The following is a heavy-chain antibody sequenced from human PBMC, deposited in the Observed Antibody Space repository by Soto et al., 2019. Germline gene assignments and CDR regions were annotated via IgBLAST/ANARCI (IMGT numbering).Heavy chain of an antibody. CDR2: MSFDGNSK. V-gene: IGHV3-30-3*01. CDR1: GFAVSSYS. D-gene: IGHD2-21*01. CDR3: TRGRSMSANYDFEY. Sequence: QVQLVESGGGVVKPGTSLRLSCAASGFAVSSYSMHWVRQAPGKGLEWVAAMSFDGNSKYFADSVKGRFKISRDTSNNTWSLEMESLGVEDSALYHCTRGRSMSANYDFEYWGQGTQGTVSS. J-gene: IGHJ4*02.